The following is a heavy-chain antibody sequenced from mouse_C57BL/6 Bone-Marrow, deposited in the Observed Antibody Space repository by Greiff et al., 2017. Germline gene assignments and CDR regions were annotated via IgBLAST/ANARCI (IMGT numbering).Heavy chain of an antibody. V-gene: IGHV1-81*01. Sequence: VKLQESGAELARPGASVKLSCKASGYTFTSSGISWVKQRTGQGLEWIGEIYPRSGNTYYNEKFKGKATLTADKSSSTAYMELRSLTSEDSAVYFCAVYYDYENYAMDYWGQGTSVTVSS. D-gene: IGHD2-4*01. J-gene: IGHJ4*01. CDR3: AVYYDYENYAMDY. CDR2: IYPRSGNT. CDR1: GYTFTSSG.